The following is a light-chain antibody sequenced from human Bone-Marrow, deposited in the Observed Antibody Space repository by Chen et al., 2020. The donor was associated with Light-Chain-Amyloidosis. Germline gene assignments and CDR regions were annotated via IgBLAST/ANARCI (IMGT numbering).Light chain of an antibody. CDR3: QQYYSTPFT. CDR1: QSVLYSSNNENY. J-gene: IGKJ3*01. CDR2: WAS. Sequence: VMPQSPDSLAVTLGERDPINCKSSQSVLYSSNNENYLAWYQQKPGQPPKLLIRWASTRESGVPDRFSGSGSGTDFTLTISSPQAEDVAVYYCQQYYSTPFTFGPGTKVDIK. V-gene: IGKV4-1*01.